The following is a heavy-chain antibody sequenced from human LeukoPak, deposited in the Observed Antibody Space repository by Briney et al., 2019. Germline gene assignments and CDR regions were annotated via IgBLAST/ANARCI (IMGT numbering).Heavy chain of an antibody. V-gene: IGHV1-69*04. J-gene: IGHJ3*01. CDR1: GGTFNNYA. CDR2: IVPILGIA. CDR3: ARDQGDNSYGYYAIWYAFDV. D-gene: IGHD5-18*01. Sequence: SVKVSCKASGGTFNNYATSWVRQAPGQGLEWMGRIVPILGIANYAQEFQGRLIITADKATSSAYMELSSLRSEDTAVYYCARDQGDNSYGYYAIWYAFDVWGQGTMVTVSS.